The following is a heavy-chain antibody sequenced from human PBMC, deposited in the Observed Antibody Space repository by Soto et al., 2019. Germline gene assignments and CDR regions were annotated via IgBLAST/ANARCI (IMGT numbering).Heavy chain of an antibody. CDR2: VYYTGTS. V-gene: IGHV4-59*01. D-gene: IGHD3-9*01. Sequence: PSETVSLTCTVSGDSMNYYWSWIRQPPGKGLEWIGFVYYTGTSGSNPSLKSRVTMSVDTSNNQFSLKLNSLTAADTAVYYCAKLTGNNWFDPRGQGTLVTVSS. CDR1: GDSMNYY. J-gene: IGHJ5*02. CDR3: AKLTGNNWFDP.